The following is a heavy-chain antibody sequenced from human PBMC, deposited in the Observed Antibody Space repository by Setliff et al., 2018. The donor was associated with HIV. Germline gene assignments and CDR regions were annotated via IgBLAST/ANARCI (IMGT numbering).Heavy chain of an antibody. CDR3: AKVKRALAAAGDGMDV. Sequence: PGGSLRLSCAASGFTFSSYGMHWVRQAPGKGLEWVAVIWYDGINKYYADSVKGRFTISRDNSKNTLYLQMNNLRAEDTAVYYCAKVKRALAAAGDGMDVWGQGTTVTVS. J-gene: IGHJ6*02. CDR2: IWYDGINK. V-gene: IGHV3-33*06. CDR1: GFTFSSYG. D-gene: IGHD6-13*01.